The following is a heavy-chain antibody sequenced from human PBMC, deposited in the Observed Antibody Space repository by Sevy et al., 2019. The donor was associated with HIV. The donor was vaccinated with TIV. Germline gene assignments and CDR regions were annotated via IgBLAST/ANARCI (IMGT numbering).Heavy chain of an antibody. Sequence: SGPTLVKPTQTLTLTCTFSGFSLSTSGVGVGWIRQPPGKALEWLAVIYWNDDKRYSPSLKSRLTITKDTSKNQVVLTMTNMDPVDTATYYCAHRALRYFDWLSPDYFDYWGQGTLVTVSS. CDR1: GFSLSTSGVG. CDR3: AHRALRYFDWLSPDYFDY. J-gene: IGHJ4*02. V-gene: IGHV2-5*01. CDR2: IYWNDDK. D-gene: IGHD3-9*01.